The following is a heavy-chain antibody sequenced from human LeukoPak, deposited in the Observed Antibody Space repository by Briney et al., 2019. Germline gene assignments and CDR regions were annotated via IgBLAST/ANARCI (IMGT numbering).Heavy chain of an antibody. Sequence: GGSLRLSCAASGLTFSNYAMSWVRQAPGKGLEWVSAISGSGGTTYYADSVKGRFTISRDNSKNTLYLQMNSLRAEDTAVYYCAKGSAVAGYYFDYWGQGTLVTVSS. V-gene: IGHV3-23*01. CDR2: ISGSGGTT. J-gene: IGHJ4*02. CDR1: GLTFSNYA. CDR3: AKGSAVAGYYFDY. D-gene: IGHD6-19*01.